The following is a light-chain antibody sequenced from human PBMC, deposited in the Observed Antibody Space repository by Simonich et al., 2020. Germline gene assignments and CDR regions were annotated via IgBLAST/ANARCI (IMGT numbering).Light chain of an antibody. CDR1: QSILHSNGYNY. V-gene: IGKV2-28*01. Sequence: DIVMTQSPLSLPVTPGEPASISCRSSQSILHSNGYNYLDWYLQKPGQSPQLLIYLGSNRASGVPARFSGSGSGTDFTLKISRVEAEDVGVYYCMQALQTPWTFGQGTKVEIK. J-gene: IGKJ1*01. CDR3: MQALQTPWT. CDR2: LGS.